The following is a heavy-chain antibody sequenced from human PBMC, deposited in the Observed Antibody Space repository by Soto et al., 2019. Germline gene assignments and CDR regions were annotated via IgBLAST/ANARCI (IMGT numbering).Heavy chain of an antibody. CDR3: ARDRYYDGVGYHYESAY. D-gene: IGHD3-22*01. CDR2: IIPIFRSA. CDR1: GGDFINYG. V-gene: IGHV1-69*01. Sequence: QEQLVQSGAEVKKPGSSVKVSCKASGGDFINYGISWVRQAPGQGLEWMGGIIPIFRSANYAQKFQGRVTIAADESTTTAYMELTTLTSEDTAVYYCARDRYYDGVGYHYESAYWGQGTLVTVSS. J-gene: IGHJ4*02.